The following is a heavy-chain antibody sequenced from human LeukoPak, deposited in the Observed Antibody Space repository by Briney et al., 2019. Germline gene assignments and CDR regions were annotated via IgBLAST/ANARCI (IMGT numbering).Heavy chain of an antibody. V-gene: IGHV3-7*01. D-gene: IGHD3-22*01. CDR1: GFTFSSYW. CDR3: ARGGYYDGSGYYVGDSNWFDP. J-gene: IGHJ5*02. Sequence: GGSLRLSCAASGFTFSSYWMSWVRQAPGKGLEWVANIKQDGSEKYYVDSVKGRFTISRDNAKNSLYLQMNSLRAEDTAVYYCARGGYYDGSGYYVGDSNWFDPWGQGTLVTVSS. CDR2: IKQDGSEK.